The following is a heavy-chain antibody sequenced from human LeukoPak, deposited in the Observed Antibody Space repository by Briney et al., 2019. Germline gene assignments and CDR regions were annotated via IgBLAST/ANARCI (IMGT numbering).Heavy chain of an antibody. CDR2: IGASGSST. D-gene: IGHD4-17*01. V-gene: IGHV3-23*01. CDR1: EFPFSHYA. CDR3: ARGLGTVNDAFDI. J-gene: IGHJ3*02. Sequence: PGGSLRLSCAASEFPFSHYAMTWVRQAPGKGLEWVSGIGASGSSTYYGDPVKGRFTTSRDNSKTTLFLQMNSLRAEDTAVYYCARGLGTVNDAFDIWGQGTMVTVSS.